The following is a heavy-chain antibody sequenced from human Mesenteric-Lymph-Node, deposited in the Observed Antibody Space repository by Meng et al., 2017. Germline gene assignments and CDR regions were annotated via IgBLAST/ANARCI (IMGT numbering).Heavy chain of an antibody. CDR3: THRPMTSAYYYFDY. D-gene: IGHD3-22*01. Sequence: LKEVGPTLVKPKPTLQLTCTFSGFSLSISGVGVGWIRQPPGKALEWLALIYWDDDKRYSPSLKSRLTITKDTSKNQVVLTMTNMDPVDTATYYCTHRPMTSAYYYFDYWGQGTLVTVSS. V-gene: IGHV2-5*02. CDR1: GFSLSISGVG. CDR2: IYWDDDK. J-gene: IGHJ4*02.